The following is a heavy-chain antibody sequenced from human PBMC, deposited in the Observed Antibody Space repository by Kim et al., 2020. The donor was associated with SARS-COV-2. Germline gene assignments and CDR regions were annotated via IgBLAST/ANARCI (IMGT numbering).Heavy chain of an antibody. D-gene: IGHD1-26*01. CDR2: ISSSSSYI. Sequence: GGSLRLSCAASGFTFSSYSMNWVRQAPGKGLEWVSSISSSSSYIYYADSVKGRFTISRDNAKNSLYLQMNSLRAEDTAVYYCARGFGGSYYSALDAFDIWGQGTMVTVSS. J-gene: IGHJ3*02. CDR1: GFTFSSYS. V-gene: IGHV3-21*04. CDR3: ARGFGGSYYSALDAFDI.